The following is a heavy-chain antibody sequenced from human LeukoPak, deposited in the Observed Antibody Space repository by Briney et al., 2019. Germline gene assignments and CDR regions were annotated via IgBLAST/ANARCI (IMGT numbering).Heavy chain of an antibody. CDR2: IYPGDSDT. CDR1: GYSFTSYW. J-gene: IGHJ4*02. D-gene: IGHD3-10*01. Sequence: GESLKISCQGSGYSFTSYWIGWVRQMPGKGLEWMGIIYPGDSDTTYSPSFQGQVIISADKSISTAYLQWSSLRASDTAMYYCARPTYGSADYWGQGTLVTVSS. CDR3: ARPTYGSADY. V-gene: IGHV5-51*01.